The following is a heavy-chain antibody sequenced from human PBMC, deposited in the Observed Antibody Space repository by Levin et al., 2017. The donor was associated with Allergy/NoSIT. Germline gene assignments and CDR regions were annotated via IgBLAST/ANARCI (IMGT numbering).Heavy chain of an antibody. D-gene: IGHD6-13*01. CDR1: GYSFITYW. Sequence: PEASVKVSCQVSGYSFITYWIGWVRQMPGKGLEWMGMIYPGDSDIRYSPSFRGRVTFSVDTSSSTAYLQWRSLRASDTATYYCARFSSTSAYFFDYWGQGTLVTVSS. V-gene: IGHV5-51*03. CDR2: IYPGDSDI. J-gene: IGHJ4*02. CDR3: ARFSSTSAYFFDY.